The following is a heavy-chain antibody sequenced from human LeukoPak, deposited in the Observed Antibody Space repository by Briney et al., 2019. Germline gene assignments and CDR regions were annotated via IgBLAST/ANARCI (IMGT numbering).Heavy chain of an antibody. CDR3: ARDRDRGMDV. CDR1: GGTFSSYA. V-gene: IGHV1-69*13. CDR2: IIPIFGTA. D-gene: IGHD2-15*01. J-gene: IGHJ6*02. Sequence: GASVKVSCKASGGTFSSYAISWVRQAPGQGLEWMGGIIPIFGTANYAQKFQGRVTITADESTSTAYMELSSLRSEDTAVYYCARDRDRGMDVWGQGTTVTVSS.